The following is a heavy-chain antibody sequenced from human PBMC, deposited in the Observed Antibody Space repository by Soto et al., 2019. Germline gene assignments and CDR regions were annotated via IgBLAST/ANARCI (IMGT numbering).Heavy chain of an antibody. Sequence: GGSLRLSCAASGFTFSSYSMSWVRQAPGKGLEWVSGFRSSGDGGTTYYADSVKGRFTISRDSSKNTLFLQMNSLRAEDTAIYYCAKKVNSGPGGQYFDYWGQGTLVTVSS. CDR1: GFTFSSYS. D-gene: IGHD3-10*01. J-gene: IGHJ4*02. CDR2: FRSSGDGGTT. V-gene: IGHV3-23*01. CDR3: AKKVNSGPGGQYFDY.